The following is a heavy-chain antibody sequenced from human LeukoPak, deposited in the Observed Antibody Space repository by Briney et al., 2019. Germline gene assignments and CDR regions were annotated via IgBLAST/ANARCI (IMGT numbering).Heavy chain of an antibody. D-gene: IGHD3-16*02. J-gene: IGHJ4*02. Sequence: SETLSLTSTVSGGSISSYYWSWIRQPPGKGLEWIGYIYYSGSTNYNPSLKSRVTISVDTSKNQFSLKLSSVTAADTAVYYCARHDYVWGSYRQWGQGTLATVSS. CDR2: IYYSGST. CDR3: ARHDYVWGSYRQ. V-gene: IGHV4-59*08. CDR1: GGSISSYY.